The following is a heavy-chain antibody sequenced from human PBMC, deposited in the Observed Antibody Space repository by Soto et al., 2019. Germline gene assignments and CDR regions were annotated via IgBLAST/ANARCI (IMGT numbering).Heavy chain of an antibody. V-gene: IGHV3-21*01. J-gene: IGHJ6*02. CDR2: IRGFSPYT. CDR1: GFICRSYT. Sequence: VGSLRLSCAVSGFICRSYTMNWVRQAPGNGLEWVSAIRGFSPYTFYADSVKGRFTISRDNAKNSLYLQMNSLRAEDTAVYYCARDRGYDAHDYYYNAMDVWGQGTMVTVSS. D-gene: IGHD2-15*01. CDR3: ARDRGYDAHDYYYNAMDV.